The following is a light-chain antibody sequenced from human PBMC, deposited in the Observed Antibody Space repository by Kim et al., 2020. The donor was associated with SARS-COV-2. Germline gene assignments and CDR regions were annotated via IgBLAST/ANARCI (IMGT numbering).Light chain of an antibody. CDR2: AAS. CDR3: QQSYSTPPDT. CDR1: QSISSY. Sequence: DIQMTQSPSSLSASVGDRVTITCRASQSISSYLNWYQQKPGKAPNLLIYAASSLQSGVPSRFSGSGFGTDFTLSISSLQPEDFATYYCQQSYSTPPDTWGQGNKVE. V-gene: IGKV1-39*01. J-gene: IGKJ2*01.